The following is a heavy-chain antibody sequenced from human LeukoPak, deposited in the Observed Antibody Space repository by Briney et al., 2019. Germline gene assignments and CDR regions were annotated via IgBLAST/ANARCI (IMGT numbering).Heavy chain of an antibody. J-gene: IGHJ4*02. CDR2: ISYDGSNK. D-gene: IGHD5-18*01. CDR3: ARPAGGYSFGSPVDY. CDR1: GFTFSSYA. V-gene: IGHV3-30-3*01. Sequence: GGSLRLSCAASGFTFSSYAMHWVRQAPGKGLEWVAVISYDGSNKYYADSVKGRFTISRDNSKNTLYLQMNSLRAEDTAVYYCARPAGGYSFGSPVDYWGQGTLVTVSS.